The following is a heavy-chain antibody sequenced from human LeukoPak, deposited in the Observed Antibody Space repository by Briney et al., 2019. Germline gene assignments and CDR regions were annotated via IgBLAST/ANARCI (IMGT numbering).Heavy chain of an antibody. J-gene: IGHJ4*02. Sequence: PGGSLRLSCAASGFTFSDYYMSWIRQAPGKGLEWVSYISSSGSTIYYADSVKGRFTISRDNAKNSLYLQMNSLRAEDTAVYYCARAAYDYVWGSYRYDLKFDYWGQGTLVTVSS. V-gene: IGHV3-11*01. CDR2: ISSSGSTI. CDR3: ARAAYDYVWGSYRYDLKFDY. CDR1: GFTFSDYY. D-gene: IGHD3-16*02.